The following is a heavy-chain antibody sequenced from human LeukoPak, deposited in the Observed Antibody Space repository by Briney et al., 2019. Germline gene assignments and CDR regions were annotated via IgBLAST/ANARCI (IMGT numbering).Heavy chain of an antibody. CDR2: IYYSGST. V-gene: IGHV4-59*01. J-gene: IGHJ4*02. CDR3: ATDVRGLVPYYFDF. CDR1: GGSFSGYY. Sequence: PSETLSLTCAVYGGSFSGYYWNWIRQPPGKGLEWIGYIYYSGSTNYNPSLKSRVTISIDTSKNQLSLQLASVTAADTAVYYCATDVRGLVPYYFDFWGQGTLVTVSS. D-gene: IGHD3-10*02.